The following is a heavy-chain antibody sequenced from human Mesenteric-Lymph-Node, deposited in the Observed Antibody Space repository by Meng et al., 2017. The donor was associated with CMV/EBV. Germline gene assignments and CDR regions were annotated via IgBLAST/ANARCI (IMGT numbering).Heavy chain of an antibody. V-gene: IGHV3-30*02. CDR1: GFSFSSYA. CDR2: IRDDGSNK. CDR3: AKALTYNWFDP. Sequence: GESLKISCVASGFSFSSYAMNWVRQAPGKGLEWVAFIRDDGSNKYYAESVKGRFTISRDNSKNTLYLQMNSLRAEDTAVYYCAKALTYNWFDPWGQGTLVTVSS. D-gene: IGHD1-20*01. J-gene: IGHJ5*02.